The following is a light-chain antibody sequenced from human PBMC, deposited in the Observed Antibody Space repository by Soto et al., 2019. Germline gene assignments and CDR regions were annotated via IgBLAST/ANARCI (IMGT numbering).Light chain of an antibody. CDR3: QQYNTWTWT. J-gene: IGKJ1*01. CDR1: QSVGTN. Sequence: EIVLTQSPGTLSMSPGERATLSCRASQSVGTNVAWFQQKPGQPPRLLMYGASTWASGIPVRFSGSGSGTDFTLTISSLQSEDFAIYDCQQYNTWTWTFGQGTKVDLK. V-gene: IGKV3-15*01. CDR2: GAS.